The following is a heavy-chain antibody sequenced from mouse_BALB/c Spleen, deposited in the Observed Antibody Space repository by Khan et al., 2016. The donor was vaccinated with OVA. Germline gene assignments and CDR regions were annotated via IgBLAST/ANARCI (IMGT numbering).Heavy chain of an antibody. J-gene: IGHJ4*01. CDR1: GYSITSDFA. CDR2: ISSTGST. D-gene: IGHD2-13*01. Sequence: EVQLQESGPGLVRPSQSLSLTCNVTGYSITSDFAWNWIRQFPGNKLEWMGYISSTGSTSYSPSLRSRISITRDTSKNQFFLHLNSLTAEDTATYYCARSLYYSDSYAMDYWGQGTSVTVSS. V-gene: IGHV3-2*02. CDR3: ARSLYYSDSYAMDY.